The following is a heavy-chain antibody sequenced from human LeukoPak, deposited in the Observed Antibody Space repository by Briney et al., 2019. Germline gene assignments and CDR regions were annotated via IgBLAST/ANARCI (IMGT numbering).Heavy chain of an antibody. CDR2: IYYSGST. Sequence: ASETLSLTCTVSGGSISSGGYYWSWIRQHPGKGLEWIGYIYYSGSTYYNPSLKSRVTISVDTSKNQFSLKLSSVTAADTAVYYCARDGTYYYGSGGLGMDGWGQGTTVTVSS. CDR3: ARDGTYYYGSGGLGMDG. J-gene: IGHJ6*02. CDR1: GGSISSGGYY. V-gene: IGHV4-31*03. D-gene: IGHD3-10*01.